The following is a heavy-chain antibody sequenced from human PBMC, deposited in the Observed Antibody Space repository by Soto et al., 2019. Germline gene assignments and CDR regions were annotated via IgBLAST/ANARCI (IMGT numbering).Heavy chain of an antibody. Sequence: PETLAPTCTVSGGSITGYYWTWLRQSPTNGLEWIGYFHFSGTTKYNPSLESRLTISADTSKNQISLTLSSVTAADTAVYYCARASGYSYGYDDFFDNWGQGTLVTVSS. CDR2: FHFSGTT. J-gene: IGHJ4*01. D-gene: IGHD5-18*01. V-gene: IGHV4-59*01. CDR3: ARASGYSYGYDDFFDN. CDR1: GGSITGYY.